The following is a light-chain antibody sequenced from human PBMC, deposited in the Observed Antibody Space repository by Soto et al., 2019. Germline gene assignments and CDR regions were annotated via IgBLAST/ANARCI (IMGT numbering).Light chain of an antibody. Sequence: DIQMTQSPSSLSASVGDRVTITCRASQGISNYLAWYQQKPGKVPKLLIYAASTLQAGVPSRFSGSGSGTHFTLTIISLQPADVATYYCQKYNSAPRTFGQGTKVDIK. J-gene: IGKJ1*01. CDR3: QKYNSAPRT. V-gene: IGKV1-27*01. CDR1: QGISNY. CDR2: AAS.